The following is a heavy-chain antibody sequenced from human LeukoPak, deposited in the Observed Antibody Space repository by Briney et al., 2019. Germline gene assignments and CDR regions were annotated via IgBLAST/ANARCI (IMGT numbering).Heavy chain of an antibody. CDR3: AREGGSSPVGFDY. CDR1: GGSISSYY. Sequence: SETLSLTCTVSGGSISSYYWSWIRQPPGKGLEWIGYIYYSGSTNYNPSLKSRVTISVDTSKNQFSLKLSSVTAADTAVYYCAREGGSSPVGFDYWGQGTLVTVSS. J-gene: IGHJ4*02. CDR2: IYYSGST. D-gene: IGHD3-16*01. V-gene: IGHV4-59*12.